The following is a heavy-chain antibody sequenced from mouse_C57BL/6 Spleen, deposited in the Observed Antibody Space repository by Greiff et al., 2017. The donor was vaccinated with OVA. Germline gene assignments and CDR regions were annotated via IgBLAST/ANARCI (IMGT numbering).Heavy chain of an antibody. V-gene: IGHV14-2*01. D-gene: IGHD2-4*01. CDR1: GFNFTDYY. CDR2: IDPADGET. CDR3: STSYYDLAY. Sequence: VQLQQSGAELVKPGASVKLSCKASGFNFTDYYMHWVKQRTEQGLEWIGRIDPADGETKYTQKFQGKTTITADTSSNTAYLQLSSLTSEASAVYYCSTSYYDLAYWGQGTLVTVSA. J-gene: IGHJ3*01.